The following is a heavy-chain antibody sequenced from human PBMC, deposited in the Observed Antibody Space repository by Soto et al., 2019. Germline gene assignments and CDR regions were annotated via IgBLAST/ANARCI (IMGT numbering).Heavy chain of an antibody. CDR1: GFTFDDYA. Sequence: GGSLSLSCAASGFTFDDYAMHWVRQAPGKGLEWVSGISWNSGSIGYADAVKGRFTISRDKAKNSRYLQMNSLRAEDTALYYCAKSRADITMVRGVTDYYYYYYMDVWGKGTTVTVSS. D-gene: IGHD3-10*01. CDR3: AKSRADITMVRGVTDYYYYYYMDV. CDR2: ISWNSGSI. J-gene: IGHJ6*03. V-gene: IGHV3-9*01.